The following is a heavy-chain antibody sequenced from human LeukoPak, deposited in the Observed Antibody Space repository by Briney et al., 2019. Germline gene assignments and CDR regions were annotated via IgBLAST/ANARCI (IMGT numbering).Heavy chain of an antibody. D-gene: IGHD5-18*01. Sequence: PSQTLSLTCTVSGVSINRGGYYWNWIRHHPGKGLEWIGYIYYTGTTYYNPSLQSRVIISLDTSRNQFSLNLSSVTAADTAIYYCAAGNSWIQIWNHWGQGTLATVSS. CDR1: GVSINRGGYY. J-gene: IGHJ5*02. V-gene: IGHV4-31*03. CDR3: AAGNSWIQIWNH. CDR2: IYYTGTT.